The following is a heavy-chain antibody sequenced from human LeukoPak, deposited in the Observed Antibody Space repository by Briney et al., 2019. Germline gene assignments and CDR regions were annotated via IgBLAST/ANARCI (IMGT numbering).Heavy chain of an antibody. D-gene: IGHD3-10*01. CDR1: GGSNSSYY. CDR2: IYYSGST. CDR3: ARDSAAMVRGVWSNWFDP. J-gene: IGHJ5*02. V-gene: IGHV4-59*01. Sequence: SETLSLTCTVSGGSNSSYYWSWIRQPPGKGLEWIGYIYYSGSTNYNPSLKSRVTISVDTSKNQFSLKLSSVTAADTAVYYCARDSAAMVRGVWSNWFDPWGQGTLVTVSS.